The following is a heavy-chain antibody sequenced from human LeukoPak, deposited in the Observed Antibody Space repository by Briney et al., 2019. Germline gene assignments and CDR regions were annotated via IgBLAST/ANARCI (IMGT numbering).Heavy chain of an antibody. CDR1: GFTFSTYG. V-gene: IGHV3-30*03. D-gene: IGHD3-10*01. CDR3: ASGITYFDY. Sequence: GGSLRLSCAASGFTFSTYGMHWVRQAPGKGLEWVAVISRDGSDKYYADSVNGLFTISRDNSKNTLYLQMNSLRAEDTAVYYCASGITYFDYWGQGTLVTVSS. CDR2: ISRDGSDK. J-gene: IGHJ4*02.